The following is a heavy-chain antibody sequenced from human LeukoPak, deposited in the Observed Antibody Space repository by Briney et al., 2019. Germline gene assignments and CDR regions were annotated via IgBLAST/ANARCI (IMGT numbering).Heavy chain of an antibody. J-gene: IGHJ4*02. V-gene: IGHV3-21*01. CDR2: ISSSSSYT. D-gene: IGHD6-13*01. CDR3: AREYSSSWYTWVALDY. CDR1: GFTFSSYS. Sequence: PGGSLRLSCAASGFTFSSYSMNWVRQAPGKGLEWVSSISSSSSYTYYADSVKGRFTISRDNAKNSLYLQMNSLRAEDTAVYYCAREYSSSWYTWVALDYWGQGTLVTVSS.